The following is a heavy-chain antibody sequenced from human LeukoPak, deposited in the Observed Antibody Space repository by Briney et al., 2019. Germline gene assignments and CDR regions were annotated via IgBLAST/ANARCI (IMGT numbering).Heavy chain of an antibody. CDR2: IYYSGST. Sequence: PSETLSLTCTVSGGSISSHYWSWIRQPPGKGLEWIGYIYYSGSTNYNPSLKSRVTISVDTSKNQFSLKLSSVTAADTAVYYCARVDDSSGSGYWGQGTLVTVSS. J-gene: IGHJ4*02. CDR3: ARVDDSSGSGY. CDR1: GGSISSHY. D-gene: IGHD3-22*01. V-gene: IGHV4-59*11.